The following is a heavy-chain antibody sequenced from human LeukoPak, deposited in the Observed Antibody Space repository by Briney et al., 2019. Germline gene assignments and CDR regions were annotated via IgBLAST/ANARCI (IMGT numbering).Heavy chain of an antibody. V-gene: IGHV3-7*01. Sequence: GGSLRLSCSASGFTFSSYAMHWVRQAPGKGLEWVANIKQDGSEKYYVDSVKGRFTISRDNAKNSLYLQMNSLRAEDTAVYYCARDGPPDTVIMLYYYYGMGVWGQGTTVTVSS. CDR1: GFTFSSYA. D-gene: IGHD4-11*01. J-gene: IGHJ6*02. CDR2: IKQDGSEK. CDR3: ARDGPPDTVIMLYYYYGMGV.